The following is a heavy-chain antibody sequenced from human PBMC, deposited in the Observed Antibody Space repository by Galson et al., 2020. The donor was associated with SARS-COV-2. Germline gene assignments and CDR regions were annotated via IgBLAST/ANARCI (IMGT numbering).Heavy chain of an antibody. CDR1: GYTFINYY. Sequence: ASVKVSCKASGYTFINYYMHWVRQAPGQGLEWMGRINPNSGDTNYAQKFQGRVTITRDTSISTAYMELNRLRSDDTAVYFCASPGTYDTLDYWGQGTLVTVSS. D-gene: IGHD3-22*01. V-gene: IGHV1-2*06. CDR2: INPNSGDT. J-gene: IGHJ4*02. CDR3: ASPGTYDTLDY.